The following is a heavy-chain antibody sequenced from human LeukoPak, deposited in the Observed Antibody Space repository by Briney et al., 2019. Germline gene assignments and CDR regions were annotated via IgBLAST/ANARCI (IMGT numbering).Heavy chain of an antibody. V-gene: IGHV3-15*01. CDR1: GFTFSNAW. J-gene: IGHJ4*02. CDR2: IKSKTDGGTT. D-gene: IGHD2-2*01. CDR3: STDPQGRYCSGTTCPDY. Sequence: GGSLRLSCAASGFTFSNAWMSWVRQAPGKGLEWAGRIKSKTDGGTTDYAAPVKGRFTISRDDSQKTLYLQMTSLKSEDTAVYYCSTDPQGRYCSGTTCPDYWGQGTLVTVSS.